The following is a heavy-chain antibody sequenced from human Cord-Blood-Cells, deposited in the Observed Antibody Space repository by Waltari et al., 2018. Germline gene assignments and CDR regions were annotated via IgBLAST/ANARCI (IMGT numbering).Heavy chain of an antibody. CDR2: IIPIFGTA. V-gene: IGHV1-69*06. J-gene: IGHJ4*02. D-gene: IGHD5-18*01. CDR1: GGTSRSYA. CDR3: ATREGYSYGSSWSYFDY. Sequence: QLLQSGAQGKKPGSSVTLSGTASGGTSRSYAVSCVREAPGPGLEWMGGIIPIFGTANYAQKFQGRVTITADKSTSTAYMELSSLRSEDTAVYYCATREGYSYGSSWSYFDYWGQGTLVTVSS.